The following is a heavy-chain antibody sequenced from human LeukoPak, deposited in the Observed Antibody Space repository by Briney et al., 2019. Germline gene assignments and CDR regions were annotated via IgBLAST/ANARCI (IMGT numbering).Heavy chain of an antibody. D-gene: IGHD2-15*01. CDR1: GYTFTSYG. J-gene: IGHJ6*03. V-gene: IGHV1-18*01. CDR3: ARQLVVVVAAIRYYYYMDV. CDR2: NSAYNGNT. Sequence: ASVKVSCKASGYTFTSYGISWVRQAPGQGLEWMGWNSAYNGNTNYAQKLQGRVTTTTDTSTSTAYMELRSLRSDDTAVYYCARQLVVVVAAIRYYYYMDVWGKGTTVTVSS.